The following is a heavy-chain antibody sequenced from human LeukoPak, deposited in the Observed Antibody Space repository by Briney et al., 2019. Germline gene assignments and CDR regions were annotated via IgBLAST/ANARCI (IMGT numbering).Heavy chain of an antibody. D-gene: IGHD3-10*01. CDR1: GGSFSGYY. Sequence: SETLSLTCAVYGGSFSGYYWSWIRQPPGKGLKWIGEINHSGSTNYNPSLKSRVTISVDTSKNQFSLKLSSVTAADTAVYYCARGVRTYCYGSGSYCRFDYWGQGTLVTVSS. J-gene: IGHJ4*02. V-gene: IGHV4-34*01. CDR3: ARGVRTYCYGSGSYCRFDY. CDR2: INHSGST.